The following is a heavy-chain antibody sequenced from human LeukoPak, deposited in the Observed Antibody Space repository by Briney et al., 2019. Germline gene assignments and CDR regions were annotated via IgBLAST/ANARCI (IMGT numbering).Heavy chain of an antibody. V-gene: IGHV1-2*02. CDR2: INPNTSAT. CDR3: ARDRVGSGWPRRWYFEF. J-gene: IGHJ4*02. CDR1: GYTFTGYY. Sequence: ASVKDTCKPSGYTFTGYYLHWVRQAPGQGLEWMGWINPNTSATIYAEKFQGRVTMTRDTSIDTAYMEMRSLRSDDTAVYYCARDRVGSGWPRRWYFEFWGQGTLVTVSS. D-gene: IGHD6-19*01.